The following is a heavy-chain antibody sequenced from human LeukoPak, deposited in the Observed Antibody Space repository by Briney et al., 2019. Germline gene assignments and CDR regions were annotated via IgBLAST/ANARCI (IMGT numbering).Heavy chain of an antibody. CDR2: INSSRSIM. J-gene: IGHJ4*02. V-gene: IGHV3-48*01. CDR3: ARHNQGSPDY. Sequence: GGSLRLSCVASEFIFSYYDMDWVRQAPGKGLEWISYINSSRSIMYYADSVLGRFTVSRDNAENTLYLQMNSLRGDDTAVYYCARHNQGSPDYWGQGTLVTVSS. CDR1: EFIFSYYD.